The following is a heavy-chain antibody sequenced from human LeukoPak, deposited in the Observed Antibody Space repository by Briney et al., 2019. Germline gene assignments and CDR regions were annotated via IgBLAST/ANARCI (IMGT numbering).Heavy chain of an antibody. J-gene: IGHJ5*02. CDR2: ISTYSGIT. V-gene: IGHV1-18*04. D-gene: IGHD4-11*01. CDR3: ARDSDYSGNGNGDWFDP. CDR1: GFRFTSFG. Sequence: ASVKVSCKASGFRFTSFGVSWVRQAPGQGLEWMGWISTYSGITHYGEKFEDRVTMTVDTSTTTVYMELRNLTYDDTAVYYCARDSDYSGNGNGDWFDPWGQGTAVTVSS.